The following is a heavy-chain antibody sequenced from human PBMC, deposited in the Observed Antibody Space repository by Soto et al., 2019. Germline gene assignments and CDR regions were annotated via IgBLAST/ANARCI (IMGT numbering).Heavy chain of an antibody. V-gene: IGHV3-66*01. D-gene: IGHD6-19*01. CDR2: IYSGGST. Sequence: GGSLRLSCAASGFTVSSNYMSWVRQAPGKGLEWVSVIYSGGSTYYEDSVKGRFTISRDNPKNTLYRQMNSLRAEDTAVYYCARGGGIAVAGTWDYYFDYWGQGTLVTVSS. CDR1: GFTVSSNY. CDR3: ARGGGIAVAGTWDYYFDY. J-gene: IGHJ4*02.